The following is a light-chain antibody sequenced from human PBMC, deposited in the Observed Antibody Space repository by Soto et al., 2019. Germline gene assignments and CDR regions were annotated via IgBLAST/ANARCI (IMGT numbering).Light chain of an antibody. J-gene: IGKJ5*01. CDR2: AAS. Sequence: AIQVTQSPSSLSASVGDRVTIICRASQDITNDLAWYLQKPGKAPKVLIYAASTLQPGVPSRFSGSGSGTDFTLTISGLQPEDFATYYCLQDSTYPLTFGQGTRLDMK. V-gene: IGKV1-6*01. CDR3: LQDSTYPLT. CDR1: QDITND.